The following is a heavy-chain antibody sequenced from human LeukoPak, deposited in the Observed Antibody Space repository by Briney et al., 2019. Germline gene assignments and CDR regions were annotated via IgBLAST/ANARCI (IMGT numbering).Heavy chain of an antibody. CDR1: GYTFTGYY. J-gene: IGHJ6*03. Sequence: GASVKVSCKASGYTFTGYYMHWVRQAPGQGLEWMGWINPNNGGTNYAQKFQGRVTMTRDTSISTAYMELSRLRSDDTAVYYCAREYGSGSYYFYYYYYMDVWGKGTTVTISS. CDR3: AREYGSGSYYFYYYYYMDV. V-gene: IGHV1-2*02. D-gene: IGHD3-10*01. CDR2: INPNNGGT.